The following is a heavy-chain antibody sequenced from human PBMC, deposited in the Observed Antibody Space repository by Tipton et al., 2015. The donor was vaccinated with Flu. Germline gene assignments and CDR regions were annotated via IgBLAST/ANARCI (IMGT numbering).Heavy chain of an antibody. CDR3: AKDVDWFDP. D-gene: IGHD2-21*01. CDR1: GFTFSSYG. Sequence: SLRLSCAASGFTFSSYGMHWVRQAPGKGLEWVAVISYDGSNKYYADSVKGRFTISRDNSKNTLYLQMNSLRAEDTAVYYCAKDVDWFDPWGQGTLVTVSS. V-gene: IGHV3-30*18. CDR2: ISYDGSNK. J-gene: IGHJ5*02.